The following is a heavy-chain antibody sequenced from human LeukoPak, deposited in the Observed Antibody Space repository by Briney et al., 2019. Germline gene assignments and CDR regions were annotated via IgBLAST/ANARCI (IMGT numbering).Heavy chain of an antibody. CDR1: GGSFSGYY. CDR3: AREWLTVTTWAFRWFAP. D-gene: IGHD4-17*01. Sequence: SETLSLTCAVYGGSFSGYYWSWIRQPPGKGLEWIGEINHSGSTNYNPSLKSRVTISVDTSKNQFSLKLSSVTAADTAVYYCAREWLTVTTWAFRWFAPWSQGTLVTVSS. CDR2: INHSGST. J-gene: IGHJ5*02. V-gene: IGHV4-34*01.